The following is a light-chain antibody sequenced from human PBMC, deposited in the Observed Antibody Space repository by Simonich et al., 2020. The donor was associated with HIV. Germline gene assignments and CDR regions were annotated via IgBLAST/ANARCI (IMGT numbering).Light chain of an antibody. CDR1: QSVSSN. Sequence: EIVMTQSPATLSVSPGERATLSCRASQSVSSNLAWYQQKPGQPPRLLIYFASTRATGIPARFSGSGFGTEFTLTISSTQSEDFAVYYCQQYNNWPSPFTFGPGTKVDIK. J-gene: IGKJ3*01. V-gene: IGKV3-15*01. CDR2: FAS. CDR3: QQYNNWPSPFT.